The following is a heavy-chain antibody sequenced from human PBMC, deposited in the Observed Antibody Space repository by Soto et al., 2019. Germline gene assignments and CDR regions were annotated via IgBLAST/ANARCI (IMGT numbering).Heavy chain of an antibody. J-gene: IGHJ3*02. D-gene: IGHD5-18*01. CDR3: ARDPRGYSYVVRFDI. CDR2: TYYRSKWYN. CDR1: GDSVSSNSAA. Sequence: SQTLSLPCAISGDSVSSNSAAWNWVRQSPSRGLGWLGRTYYRSKWYNDYAVSLKSRITINPDTSKNQFSLQLNSVTPEDTAVYYCARDPRGYSYVVRFDIWSQGTMVTVSS. V-gene: IGHV6-1*01.